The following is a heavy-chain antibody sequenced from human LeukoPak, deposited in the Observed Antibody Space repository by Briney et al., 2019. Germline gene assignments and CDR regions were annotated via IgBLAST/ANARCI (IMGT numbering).Heavy chain of an antibody. J-gene: IGHJ5*02. CDR3: AGERNCGGDCYQGSWFDP. D-gene: IGHD2-21*02. CDR1: GFTFNSHE. Sequence: PGGSLRLSCAASGFTFNSHEMHWVRQAPGKGLDRVSYITSSGGITYYADSVKGRFTVSRDNAKNSLYLQMNSLRAEDTAVYYCAGERNCGGDCYQGSWFDPWGQGTLVTVSS. CDR2: ITSSGGIT. V-gene: IGHV3-48*03.